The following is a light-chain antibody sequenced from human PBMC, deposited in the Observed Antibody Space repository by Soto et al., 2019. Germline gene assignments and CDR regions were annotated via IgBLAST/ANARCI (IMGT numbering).Light chain of an antibody. V-gene: IGKV1-5*03. CDR3: QEYNSYSRT. J-gene: IGKJ1*01. CDR2: KAS. Sequence: DIQMTQSPSTLSASVGDRVTITGRARQRISTWLAWSQQTPGKAPKLLIYKASSLESGVPSRFSGSGSGKEFTLTISSLQPDDFATYYFQEYNSYSRTFGQGTKVEIK. CDR1: QRISTW.